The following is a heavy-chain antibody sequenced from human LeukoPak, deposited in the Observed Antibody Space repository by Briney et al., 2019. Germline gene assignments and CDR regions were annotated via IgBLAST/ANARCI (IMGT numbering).Heavy chain of an antibody. CDR1: GFTFRSYS. CDR3: AKEYSGYDFDY. V-gene: IGHV3-21*04. CDR2: ISSSSSYI. D-gene: IGHD5-12*01. J-gene: IGHJ4*02. Sequence: GGSLRLSCAASGFTFRSYSMNWVRQAPGKGLEWVSSISSSSSYIYYADSVRGRFTISRDNSQNTLYLQMDSLRAEDTALYYCAKEYSGYDFDYWGQGTLVTVSS.